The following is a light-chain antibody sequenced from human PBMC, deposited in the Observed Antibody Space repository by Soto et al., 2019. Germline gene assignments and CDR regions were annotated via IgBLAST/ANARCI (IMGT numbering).Light chain of an antibody. CDR3: QTWGTGIHVV. J-gene: IGLJ2*01. Sequence: QLVLTQSPSASASLGASVKLTCTLSSGHSSYAIAWHQQQPEKGPRYLMKLDSDGSHTKGDAIPERFSGSSSGAERYLTISSLQSEEEADYYCQTWGTGIHVVFGGGTKLTVL. V-gene: IGLV4-69*01. CDR1: SGHSSYA. CDR2: LDSDGSH.